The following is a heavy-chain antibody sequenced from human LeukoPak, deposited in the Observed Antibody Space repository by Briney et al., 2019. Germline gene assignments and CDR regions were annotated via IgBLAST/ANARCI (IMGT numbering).Heavy chain of an antibody. CDR1: GGSISSGDYY. J-gene: IGHJ4*02. Sequence: SETLSLTCTVSGGSISSGDYYWSWIRQPPGKGLEWIGYIYYGGSTYYNPSLKGRVAISLDSSKRQFSLKLSSVTAADTAVYYCASGILAVDYWGQGTLVTVSS. CDR3: ASGILAVDY. D-gene: IGHD2/OR15-2a*01. CDR2: IYYGGST. V-gene: IGHV4-30-4*01.